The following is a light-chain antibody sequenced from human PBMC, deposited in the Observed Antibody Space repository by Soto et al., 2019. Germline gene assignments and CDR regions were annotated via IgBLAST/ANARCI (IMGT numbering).Light chain of an antibody. J-gene: IGKJ2*01. CDR2: GAS. CDR1: QSVGSTY. V-gene: IGKV3-20*01. CDR3: QQYGSPPYT. Sequence: EIVLTQSPGTLSLSPGERATLSCRASQSVGSTYLAWYQQKPGQAPRLLLYGASNRATGVPDRFSGSVSGTEFTLTISRMEPEDFAVYYCQQYGSPPYTFGRGTKLEIK.